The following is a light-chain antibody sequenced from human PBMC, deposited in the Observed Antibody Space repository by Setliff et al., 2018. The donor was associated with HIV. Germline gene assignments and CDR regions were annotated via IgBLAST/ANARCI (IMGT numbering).Light chain of an antibody. V-gene: IGLV2-23*02. CDR1: SSDVGSYNF. CDR3: CSYAGSSIFYV. CDR2: EVS. Sequence: QSVLTQPASVSGSPGQSITISCTGTSSDVGSYNFVSWYQQHPGKAPKLMIYEVSKRPSGDSDRFSGSKSGNTASLTISGLQADDEADYYCCSYAGSSIFYVFGSGTKVTVL. J-gene: IGLJ1*01.